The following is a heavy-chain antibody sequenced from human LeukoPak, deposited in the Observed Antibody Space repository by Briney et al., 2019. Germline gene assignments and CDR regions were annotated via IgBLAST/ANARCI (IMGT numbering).Heavy chain of an antibody. V-gene: IGHV4-34*01. CDR2: INHSGST. Sequence: SETLSLTCAVYGGSFSVYYWSWIRQPPGKGLEWIGEINHSGSTNYNPSLKSRVTISVDTSKNQFSLKLSSVTAADTAVYYCARPLDYGDYDYVYWGQGTLVTVSS. CDR3: ARPLDYGDYDYVY. J-gene: IGHJ4*02. D-gene: IGHD4-17*01. CDR1: GGSFSVYY.